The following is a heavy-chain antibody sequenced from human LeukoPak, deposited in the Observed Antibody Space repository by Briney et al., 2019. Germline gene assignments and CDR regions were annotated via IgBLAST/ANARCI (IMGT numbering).Heavy chain of an antibody. J-gene: IGHJ4*02. CDR1: GYTFTGYY. Sequence: SCKASGYTFTGYYMHWVRQAPGKGLEWVAVIWYDGSNKYYADSVKGRFTISRDNSKNTLYLQMNSLRAEDTAVYYCARDRGYLFDYWGQGTLVTVSS. CDR2: IWYDGSNK. V-gene: IGHV3-33*01. CDR3: ARDRGYLFDY. D-gene: IGHD5-18*01.